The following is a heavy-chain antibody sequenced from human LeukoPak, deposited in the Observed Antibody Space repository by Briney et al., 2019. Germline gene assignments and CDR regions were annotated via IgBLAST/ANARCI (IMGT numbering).Heavy chain of an antibody. CDR2: ISSSGTYI. D-gene: IGHD3-10*01. V-gene: IGHV3-21*04. Sequence: PGGSLRLSCAASGFTFSSYTMNWVRQAPGKGLEWVSSISSSGTYIYYADSVKGRFTISRDNSKNTLYLQMNSLRAEDTAVYYCAKGVGGSGSYRGPFDSWGQGTLVTVSS. CDR3: AKGVGGSGSYRGPFDS. CDR1: GFTFSSYT. J-gene: IGHJ4*02.